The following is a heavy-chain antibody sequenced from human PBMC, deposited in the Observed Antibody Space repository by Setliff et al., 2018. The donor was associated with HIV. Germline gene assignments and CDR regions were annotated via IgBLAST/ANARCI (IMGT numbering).Heavy chain of an antibody. V-gene: IGHV1-2*06. CDR2: INPNSGGT. CDR1: GYTFTGYY. D-gene: IGHD3-22*01. Sequence: GASVKVSCKAFGYTFTGYYIHWVRQAPGQGLEWMGRINPNSGGTNHAQKFQGRVTMTRDMSISTAYMELSKLRSDDTAVYYCARDRVATADFNYYDRTSYFEYWGHGTLVTVSS. J-gene: IGHJ4*01. CDR3: ARDRVATADFNYYDRTSYFEY.